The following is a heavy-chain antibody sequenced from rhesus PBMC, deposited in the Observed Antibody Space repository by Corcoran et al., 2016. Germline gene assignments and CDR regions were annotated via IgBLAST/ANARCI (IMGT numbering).Heavy chain of an antibody. J-gene: IGHJ4*01. D-gene: IGHD3-16*01. CDR2: IYGNSATT. Sequence: QVQLQESGPGLVKPSETLSLTCAVSGGSISDYYYWNWIRQPPGTGLEWIGNIYGNSATTYNNPSLKGRVTISKYTSKNQFFLKRSAVTAADTAVYYCARGGGGSYYYVFFDYWGQGVLVTVSS. CDR1: GGSISDYYY. CDR3: ARGGGGSYYYVFFDY. V-gene: IGHV4S9*01.